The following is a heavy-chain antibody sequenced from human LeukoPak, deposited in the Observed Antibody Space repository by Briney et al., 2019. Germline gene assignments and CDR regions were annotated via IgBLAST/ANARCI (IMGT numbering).Heavy chain of an antibody. D-gene: IGHD3-22*01. V-gene: IGHV1-2*02. CDR1: GYTFTGYY. CDR2: INPNSGDT. J-gene: IGHJ5*02. Sequence: ASVKVSCKASGYTFTGYYMHWVQQAPGQGLEWMGWINPNSGDTNYAQKFQGRVTMTRDTSISTAYMELSRLRSDDTAVYYCAGEYYYDSNWFDPWGQGTLVTVSS. CDR3: AGEYYYDSNWFDP.